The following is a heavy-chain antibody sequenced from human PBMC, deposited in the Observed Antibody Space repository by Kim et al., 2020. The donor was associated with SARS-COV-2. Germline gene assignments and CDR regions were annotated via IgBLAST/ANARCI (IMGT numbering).Heavy chain of an antibody. V-gene: IGHV3-48*03. CDR1: GFTFSSYE. J-gene: IGHJ4*02. CDR3: AREYSSGYYLDY. CDR2: ISSSGSTR. Sequence: GGSLRLSCAASGFTFSSYEMNWVRQAPGKGLEWVSHISSSGSTRYYADSVKGRFTISRDNAKNSLYLQMNSLRAEDTAVYYCAREYSSGYYLDYWGQGALVTVSS. D-gene: IGHD3-22*01.